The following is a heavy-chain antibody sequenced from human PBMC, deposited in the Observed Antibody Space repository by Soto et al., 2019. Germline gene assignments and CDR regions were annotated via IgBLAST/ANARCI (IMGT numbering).Heavy chain of an antibody. Sequence: QVQLQESGPGLVKPSGTLSLTCAVSGGSISTSNWWSWVRQPPGKGLEWIGEVYRTGSTNYNPSLESRLTKSVDKSKNQSSLKLTSVTAADTAVYYCARARATIAAAAIFDCWGQGTLVTVSS. CDR1: GGSISTSNW. D-gene: IGHD6-13*01. CDR2: VYRTGST. V-gene: IGHV4-4*02. CDR3: ARARATIAAAAIFDC. J-gene: IGHJ4*02.